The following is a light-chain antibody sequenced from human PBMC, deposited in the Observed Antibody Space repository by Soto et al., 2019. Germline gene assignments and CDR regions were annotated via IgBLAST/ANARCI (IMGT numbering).Light chain of an antibody. Sequence: EIVLTQSPATLSLSPGERATLSCGASQSVSNSYLAWYQQKPGQAPRLLIYDASNRATGIPARFSGSGSGTDFTLTISSLEPEDFAVYYCQQRSNGTPYTFGQGTKLES. CDR2: DAS. CDR3: QQRSNGTPYT. CDR1: QSVSNSY. J-gene: IGKJ2*01. V-gene: IGKV3-11*01.